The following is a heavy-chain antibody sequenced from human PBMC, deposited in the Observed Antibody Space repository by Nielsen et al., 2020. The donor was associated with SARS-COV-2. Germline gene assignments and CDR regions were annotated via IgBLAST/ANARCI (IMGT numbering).Heavy chain of an antibody. J-gene: IGHJ6*02. D-gene: IGHD6-19*01. Sequence: VRQAPGKGLEWVSAISGSGGSTYYADSVKGRFTISRDNAKNSLYLQMNSLRAEDTAVYYCARDERASGWYRTGYYYYGMDVWGQGTTVTVSS. V-gene: IGHV3-23*01. CDR3: ARDERASGWYRTGYYYYGMDV. CDR2: ISGSGGST.